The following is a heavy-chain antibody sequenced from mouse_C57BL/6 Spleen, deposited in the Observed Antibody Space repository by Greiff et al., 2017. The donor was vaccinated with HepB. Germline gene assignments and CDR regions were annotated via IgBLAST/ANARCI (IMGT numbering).Heavy chain of an antibody. CDR2: ISDGGSYT. CDR3: ARYSNYGAMDY. V-gene: IGHV5-4*01. D-gene: IGHD2-5*01. Sequence: EVQGVESGGGLVKPGGSLKLSCAASGFTFSSYAMSWVRQTPEKRLEWVATISDGGSYTYYPDNVKGRFTISRDNAKNNLYLQMSHLKSEETAMYYCARYSNYGAMDYWGQGTSVTVSS. CDR1: GFTFSSYA. J-gene: IGHJ4*01.